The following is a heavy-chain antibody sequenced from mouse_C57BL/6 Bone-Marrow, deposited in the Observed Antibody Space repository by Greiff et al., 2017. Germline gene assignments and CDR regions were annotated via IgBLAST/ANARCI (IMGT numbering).Heavy chain of an antibody. CDR1: GFTFSDFY. CDR2: SRNKANDYTT. D-gene: IGHD3-3*01. J-gene: IGHJ2*01. V-gene: IGHV7-1*01. CDR3: ARDAGLGHVDY. Sequence: EVQGVESGGGLVQSGRSLRLSCATSGFTFSDFYMEWVRQAPGKGLEWIAASRNKANDYTTEYSASVKGRFIVSRDTSQSILYLQMNALRAEDSAIYYCARDAGLGHVDYWGEGTTLTVSS.